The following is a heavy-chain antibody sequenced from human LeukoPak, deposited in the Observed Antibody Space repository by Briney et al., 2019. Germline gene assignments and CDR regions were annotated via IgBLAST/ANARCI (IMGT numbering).Heavy chain of an antibody. CDR1: GSTLSSYS. CDR2: ISWNSGSI. Sequence: PGGSLRLSCAATGSTLSSYSMNWVRQAPGKGLEWVSGISWNSGSIGYADSVKGRFTISRDNAKNSLYLQMNSLRAEDTALYYCAKGPMPVTAKNYFDYWGQGTLVTVSS. J-gene: IGHJ4*02. CDR3: AKGPMPVTAKNYFDY. D-gene: IGHD2-2*01. V-gene: IGHV3-9*01.